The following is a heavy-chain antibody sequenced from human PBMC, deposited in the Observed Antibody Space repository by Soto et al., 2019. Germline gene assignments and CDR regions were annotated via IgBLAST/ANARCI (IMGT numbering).Heavy chain of an antibody. D-gene: IGHD1-26*01. CDR3: ARAEWELLNFDY. V-gene: IGHV1-2*04. Sequence: ASVKVSCKASGYTFTGYYMHWVRQAPGQGLEWMGWISPNSGGTNYAQKFQGWVTMTRDTSISTAYMELSRLRSDDTAVYYCARAEWELLNFDYWGQGTLVTVSS. CDR2: ISPNSGGT. J-gene: IGHJ4*02. CDR1: GYTFTGYY.